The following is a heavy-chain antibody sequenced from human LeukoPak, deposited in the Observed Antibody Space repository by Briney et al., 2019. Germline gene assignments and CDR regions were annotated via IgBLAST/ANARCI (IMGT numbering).Heavy chain of an antibody. CDR2: IKHDGSEK. CDR1: GFTFSSYW. CDR3: ATAYYDSSGYYPNWSDP. D-gene: IGHD3-22*01. V-gene: IGHV3-7*02. J-gene: IGHJ5*02. Sequence: GGSLRLSCAASGFTFSSYWMSWVRQVPGKGLEWVANIKHDGSEKYYVDSVKGRFTISRDNAKNSLYLQMNSLRAEDTAVYYCATAYYDSSGYYPNWSDPWGQGTLVTVSS.